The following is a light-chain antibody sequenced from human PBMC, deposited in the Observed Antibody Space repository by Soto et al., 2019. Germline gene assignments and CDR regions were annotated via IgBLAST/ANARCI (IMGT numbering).Light chain of an antibody. CDR3: QQYNSHSSYT. CDR2: KAS. V-gene: IGKV1-5*03. Sequence: DIQMTQSPSTLSASVGDRVTITCRASKSINTWLAWYQQKPGKAPKLLIYKASSLGSGVPSRFSGSGSGTDFTLTISSLQPDDFAIYYCQQYNSHSSYTFGQGTKLEIK. CDR1: KSINTW. J-gene: IGKJ2*01.